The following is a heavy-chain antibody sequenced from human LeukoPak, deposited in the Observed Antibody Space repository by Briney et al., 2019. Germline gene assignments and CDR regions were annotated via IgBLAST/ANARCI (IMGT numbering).Heavy chain of an antibody. CDR3: TRGSNYDILTGYFH. CDR1: GFTFSGSA. J-gene: IGHJ4*02. CDR2: IRSKANSYAT. Sequence: GGSLKLSCAASGFTFSGSAMHWVRQASGKGLEWVGRIRSKANSYATAYAASVKGRFTISRDDSKNMAYLQMNSLKTEDTAVYYCTRGSNYDILTGYFHWGQGTLVTVSS. D-gene: IGHD3-9*01. V-gene: IGHV3-73*01.